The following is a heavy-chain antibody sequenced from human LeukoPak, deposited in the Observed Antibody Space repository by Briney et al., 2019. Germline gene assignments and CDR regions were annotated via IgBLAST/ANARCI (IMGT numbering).Heavy chain of an antibody. V-gene: IGHV1-18*01. CDR1: GYTFRDFG. D-gene: IGHD3-3*01. CDR2: ITTYNGNT. CDR3: ARGPYYDSWSGAGY. J-gene: IGHJ4*02. Sequence: ASVKDSCKASGYTFRDFGISWVGQAPGQGLEWMGWITTYNGNTNYIQKLQGRVTMTTDTSTSTAYMELRSLRSDDTAVYYCARGPYYDSWSGAGYWGQGTLVTVSS.